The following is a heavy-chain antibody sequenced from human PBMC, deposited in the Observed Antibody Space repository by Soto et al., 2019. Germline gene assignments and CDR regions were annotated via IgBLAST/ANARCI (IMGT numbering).Heavy chain of an antibody. V-gene: IGHV3-7*01. CDR3: ARASGKLNYDYIWGSYESRYYFDY. J-gene: IGHJ4*02. D-gene: IGHD3-16*01. CDR1: GFTFSSYW. CDR2: IKQDGSEK. Sequence: GGSLRLSCAASGFTFSSYWMSWVRQAPGKGLEWVANIKQDGSEKYYVDSVKGRFTISRDNAKNSLYLQMNSLRAEDTAVYYCARASGKLNYDYIWGSYESRYYFDYWGQGTLVTVSS.